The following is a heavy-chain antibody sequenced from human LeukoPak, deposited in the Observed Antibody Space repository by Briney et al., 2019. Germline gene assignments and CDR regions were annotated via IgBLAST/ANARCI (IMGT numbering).Heavy chain of an antibody. CDR1: GGSVSSSLHS. D-gene: IGHD4-17*01. CDR3: ARHFYGDYVFDY. V-gene: IGHV4-39*01. J-gene: IGHJ4*02. Sequence: NPSETLSLTCTVSGGSVSSSLHSWGWVRQPPEKSLEWIGSIYYSGSTNYNASFNSRVTMSVDRSKDQFSLNLTSVAATDTAVYYCARHFYGDYVFDYWGKGTLVTVTS. CDR2: IYYSGST.